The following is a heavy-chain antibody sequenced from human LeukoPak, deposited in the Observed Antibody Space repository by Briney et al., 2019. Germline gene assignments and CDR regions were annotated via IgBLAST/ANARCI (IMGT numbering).Heavy chain of an antibody. CDR2: IYYSGST. V-gene: IGHV4-30-4*01. D-gene: IGHD2-2*01. CDR1: GGSISSGDYY. Sequence: PSQTLSLTCTVSGGSISSGDYYWSWIRQPPGKGLEWIGYIYYSGSTNYNPSLKSRVTISVDTSKNQFSLKLSSVTAADTAVYYCARMSRDVVVPAAFWSPPYYGMDVWGQGTTVTVSS. J-gene: IGHJ6*02. CDR3: ARMSRDVVVPAAFWSPPYYGMDV.